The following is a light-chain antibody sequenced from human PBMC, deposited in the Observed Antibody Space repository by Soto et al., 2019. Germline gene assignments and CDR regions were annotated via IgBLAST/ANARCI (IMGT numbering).Light chain of an antibody. CDR1: QGISSY. J-gene: IGKJ2*01. Sequence: DIQLTQSPSFLSASVGDRVTITCRASQGISSYLAWYQQKPGKAPKVLIYAASTLQSGVPSRFSGSGYGTEFTLTISSLQPEAFATYYCQQLNSYPYTFGQGTKLEIK. CDR3: QQLNSYPYT. V-gene: IGKV1-9*01. CDR2: AAS.